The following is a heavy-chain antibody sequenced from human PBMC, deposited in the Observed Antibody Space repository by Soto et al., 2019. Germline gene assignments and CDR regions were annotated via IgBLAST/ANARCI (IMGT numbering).Heavy chain of an antibody. Sequence: QVQLQESGPGLVKPSETLSLTCTVSGGSISSYYWSWIRQPPGKGLEWIGYIYYSGGTNYNPSLKSRVTISVDTSKNQFSLKLSSVTAADTAVYYCARVGPYYDFWSGYYTGIQYYFDYWGQGTLVTVSS. CDR1: GGSISSYY. V-gene: IGHV4-59*01. J-gene: IGHJ4*02. CDR3: ARVGPYYDFWSGYYTGIQYYFDY. D-gene: IGHD3-3*01. CDR2: IYYSGGT.